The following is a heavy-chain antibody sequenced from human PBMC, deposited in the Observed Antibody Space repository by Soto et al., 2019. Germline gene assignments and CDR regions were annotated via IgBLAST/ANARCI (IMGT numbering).Heavy chain of an antibody. J-gene: IGHJ6*02. CDR2: ISYDGSNK. D-gene: IGHD2-15*01. CDR3: ARDLTDYCSGGSCYSVYYGMDV. CDR1: GFTFSSYA. Sequence: PGGSLRLSCAASGFTFSSYAMHWVRQAPGKGLEWVAVISYDGSNKYYADSVKGRFTISRDNSKNTLYLQMNSLRAEDTAVYYCARDLTDYCSGGSCYSVYYGMDVWGQGTTVTVS. V-gene: IGHV3-30-3*01.